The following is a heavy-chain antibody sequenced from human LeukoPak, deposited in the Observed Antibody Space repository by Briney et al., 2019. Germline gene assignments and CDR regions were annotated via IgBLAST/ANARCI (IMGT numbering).Heavy chain of an antibody. CDR3: ARLTYGDYAFDI. Sequence: GGSLRLSCAAFGFTVSSNYMSWVRQAPGKGLEWVSVIYSGGSTYYADSVKGRFTISRDNSKNTLYLQMNSLRAEDTAVYYCARLTYGDYAFDIWGQGTKVTVSS. D-gene: IGHD4-17*01. CDR1: GFTVSSNY. V-gene: IGHV3-66*01. CDR2: IYSGGST. J-gene: IGHJ3*02.